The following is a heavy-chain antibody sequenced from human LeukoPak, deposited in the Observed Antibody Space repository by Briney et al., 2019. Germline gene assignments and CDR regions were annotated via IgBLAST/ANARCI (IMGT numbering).Heavy chain of an antibody. J-gene: IGHJ4*02. CDR1: GFIFSSDS. V-gene: IGHV3-21*01. CDR2: ISSSSSYI. CDR3: ARGGVDY. Sequence: GGSLRLSCAASGFIFSSDSMNWVRQAPGKGLEWVSSISSSSSYIHYADSVKGRFTVSRDNAKNSLYLQMNSLRAEDTAVYYCARGGVDYWGQGTLVTVSS.